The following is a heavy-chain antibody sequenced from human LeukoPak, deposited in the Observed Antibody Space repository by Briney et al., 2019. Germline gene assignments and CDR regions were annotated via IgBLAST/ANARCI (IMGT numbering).Heavy chain of an antibody. CDR1: GXSISSGGDY. V-gene: IGHV4-31*02. D-gene: IGHD3-9*01. CDR2: IYYSGST. J-gene: IGHJ4*02. Sequence: SETLSLTWTVSGXSISSGGDYWSWIRQHPGKGLEWIGYIYYSGSTYYNPSLKSRVTISVDTSKNQFSLKLSSVTAADTAVYYCAREETNLRYLDYWGQGTLVTVSS. CDR3: AREETNLRYLDY.